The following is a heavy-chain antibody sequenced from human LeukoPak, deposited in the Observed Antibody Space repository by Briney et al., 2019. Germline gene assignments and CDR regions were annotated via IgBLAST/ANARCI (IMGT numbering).Heavy chain of an antibody. CDR3: AGEHLGVVVAARYAFDI. Sequence: SETLSLTGAVYGGSFSGYYWSWIRQPPGKGREWIGEIKHSGSTNYNPSLKSRVTISVDTSKNQFSLKLSSVTAADTAVYYCAGEHLGVVVAARYAFDIWGQGTMVTVSS. CDR2: IKHSGST. CDR1: GGSFSGYY. D-gene: IGHD2-15*01. J-gene: IGHJ3*02. V-gene: IGHV4-34*01.